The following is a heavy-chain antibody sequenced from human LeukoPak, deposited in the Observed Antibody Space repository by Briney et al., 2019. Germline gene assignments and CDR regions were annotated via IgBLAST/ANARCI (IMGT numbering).Heavy chain of an antibody. CDR2: IRSKAYGGTT. Sequence: PGGSLRLSCTASGFTFGDYAMSWVRQAPGKGLEWVGFIRSKAYGGTTEYAASVKGRFTISRDDSKSIAYLQMNSLKTEDTAVYYCARDDYGDSNYPYYYYYGMDVWGQGTTVTVSS. CDR3: ARDDYGDSNYPYYYYYGMDV. CDR1: GFTFGDYA. J-gene: IGHJ6*02. D-gene: IGHD4-17*01. V-gene: IGHV3-49*04.